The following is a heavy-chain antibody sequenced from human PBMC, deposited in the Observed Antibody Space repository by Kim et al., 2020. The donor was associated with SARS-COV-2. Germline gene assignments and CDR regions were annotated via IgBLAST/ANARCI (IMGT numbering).Heavy chain of an antibody. CDR1: GGSFSGYY. D-gene: IGHD3-3*01. J-gene: IGHJ3*02. Sequence: SETLSLTCAVYGGSFSGYYWSWIRQPPGKGLEWIGEINHSGSTNYNPSLKSRVTISVDTSKNQFSLKLSSVTAADTAVYYCARGDFTGDAAFDIWGQGTMVTVSS. CDR3: ARGDFTGDAAFDI. V-gene: IGHV4-34*01. CDR2: INHSGST.